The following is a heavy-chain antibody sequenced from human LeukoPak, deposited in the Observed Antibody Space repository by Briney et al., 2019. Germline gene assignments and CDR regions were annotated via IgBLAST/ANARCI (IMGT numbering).Heavy chain of an antibody. D-gene: IGHD6-13*01. V-gene: IGHV1-69*06. Sequence: SVKVSCKASGGTFGSYVINWVRQAPGQGLEWMGGIIPMFDTTYYAQKFQGRVTITADKSTTTAYMEVSSLRSEDTAVYFCARLGEGAVGHPWDQGTLVTVSS. CDR1: GGTFGSYV. J-gene: IGHJ5*02. CDR3: ARLGEGAVGHP. CDR2: IIPMFDTT.